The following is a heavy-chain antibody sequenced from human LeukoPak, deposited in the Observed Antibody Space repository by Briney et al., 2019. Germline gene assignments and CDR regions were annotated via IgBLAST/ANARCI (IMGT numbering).Heavy chain of an antibody. CDR2: ISAYNGNT. J-gene: IGHJ4*02. D-gene: IGHD3-10*01. V-gene: IGHV1-18*01. Sequence: ASVKVSCKASSYTFTSYGISWVRQAPGQGLEWMGWISAYNGNTTYAQKLQGRVTMTTDTSTSTAYMELRSLRSDDTAVYYCARSITMVRGVTFPFDYWGQGTLVTVSS. CDR3: ARSITMVRGVTFPFDY. CDR1: SYTFTSYG.